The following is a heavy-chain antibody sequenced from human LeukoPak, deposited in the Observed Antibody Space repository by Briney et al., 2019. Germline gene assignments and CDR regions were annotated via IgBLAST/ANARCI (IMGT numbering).Heavy chain of an antibody. CDR3: ARAAHSSSWLWWFDP. CDR2: IYYSGST. Sequence: SETLSLTCTVSGGSIRSYYWSWIRQPPGKGLEWIGYIYYSGSTNYNPSLKSRVTISVDTSKNQFSLKLSSVTAADTAVYYCARAAHSSSWLWWFDPWGQGTLVTVSS. J-gene: IGHJ5*02. V-gene: IGHV4-59*01. CDR1: GGSIRSYY. D-gene: IGHD6-13*01.